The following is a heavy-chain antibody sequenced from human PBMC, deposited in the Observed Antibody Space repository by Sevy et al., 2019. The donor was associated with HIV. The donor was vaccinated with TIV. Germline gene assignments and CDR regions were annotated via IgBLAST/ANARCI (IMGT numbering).Heavy chain of an antibody. CDR3: TTDLGIYASK. Sequence: GGSLRLSCAASGFTFSGAWMSWVRQVPGKGLEWLGRIKSETDGGATDYAAPVKGRFTISRDDSKKTVYLQVNSRQVEDTAVYYCTTDLGIYASKWGQGTLVTVSS. D-gene: IGHD3-16*01. CDR2: IKSETDGGAT. CDR1: GFTFSGAW. V-gene: IGHV3-15*01. J-gene: IGHJ4*02.